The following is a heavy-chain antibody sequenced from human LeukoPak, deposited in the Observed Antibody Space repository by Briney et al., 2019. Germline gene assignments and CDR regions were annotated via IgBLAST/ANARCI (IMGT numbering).Heavy chain of an antibody. CDR3: ARDGTRGLHSGMDV. CDR2: INPNTGVT. D-gene: IGHD1-26*01. Sequence: GASVKVSCKTSGYSFTGYYMHWVRQAPGQGLEWMGWINPNTGVTNYAQKFQGRVTMTRDTSITTAYMDLSSLRSDDTAVYYCARDGTRGLHSGMDVWGQGTTVTVSS. CDR1: GYSFTGYY. J-gene: IGHJ6*02. V-gene: IGHV1-2*02.